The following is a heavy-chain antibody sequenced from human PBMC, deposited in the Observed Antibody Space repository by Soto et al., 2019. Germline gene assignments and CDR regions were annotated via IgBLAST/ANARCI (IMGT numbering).Heavy chain of an antibody. CDR3: ARDLSGNPGY. J-gene: IGHJ4*02. V-gene: IGHV1-18*01. Sequence: QVQLVQSGAEVKKPGASVKVSCKASGYTFTSYGINWVRQAPGQGLEWMGWFSDYNANTYSAQKLQRRVTMTTDTSTSPAYMEPRILRYDETAVYYCARDLSGNPGYWGQGPRVTVSS. D-gene: IGHD2-15*01. CDR2: FSDYNANT. CDR1: GYTFTSYG.